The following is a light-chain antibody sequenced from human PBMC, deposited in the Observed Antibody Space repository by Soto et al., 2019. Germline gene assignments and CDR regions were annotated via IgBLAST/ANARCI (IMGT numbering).Light chain of an antibody. V-gene: IGKV3-15*01. J-gene: IGKJ4*01. Sequence: ELVMTQSPATLSVSPGERATLSCRASQSVSSNLAWSQQNPGKPPSLLIYGASTRSTGIPARFGGGGSCTAFSLTISSLLSDEFAVESWHHYNSWPPLTFGGGTKVESK. CDR2: GAS. CDR1: QSVSSN. CDR3: HHYNSWPPLT.